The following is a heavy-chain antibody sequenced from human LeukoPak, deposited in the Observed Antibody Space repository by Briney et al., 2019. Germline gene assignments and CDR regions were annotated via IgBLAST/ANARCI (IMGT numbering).Heavy chain of an antibody. Sequence: GASVKVSCKASGYTFTTYGISWVRQAPGQGLEWMGWISAYSGSTNSAQNLQGRVTMTTDTSTSTAYMELRSLRSDDTAVYYCARHYGGTLFDYWGQGTLVTVSS. J-gene: IGHJ4*02. CDR2: ISAYSGST. D-gene: IGHD4-23*01. CDR3: ARHYGGTLFDY. V-gene: IGHV1-18*01. CDR1: GYTFTTYG.